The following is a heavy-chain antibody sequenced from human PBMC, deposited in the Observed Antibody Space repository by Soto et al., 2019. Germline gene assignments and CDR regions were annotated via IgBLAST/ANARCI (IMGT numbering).Heavy chain of an antibody. CDR3: ATIVGANDY. CDR2: IYSSGSA. Sequence: AETLSTTFTVSRASIYTYSWTRIRKPAGKGLQPIGHIYSSGSANYSPSLKSRVSTSVDSSKNQISLNLSSVTAADTAVYYCATIVGANDYWGQGTLVTVS. CDR1: RASIYTYS. J-gene: IGHJ4*02. D-gene: IGHD1-26*01. V-gene: IGHV4-4*07.